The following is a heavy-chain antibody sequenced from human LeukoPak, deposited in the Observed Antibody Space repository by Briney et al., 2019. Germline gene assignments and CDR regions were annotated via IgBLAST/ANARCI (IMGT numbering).Heavy chain of an antibody. CDR3: ARDQKYPGIAVAEMYYFDY. J-gene: IGHJ4*02. CDR2: ISDNGGGR. Sequence: PGGSLRLSCGASGFIFRNYAMSWVRQAPGEGLEWVSGISDNGGGRYYADSVKGRFTISRDNSKNTLYLQMNSLRAEDTAVYYCARDQKYPGIAVAEMYYFDYWGQGTLVTVSS. CDR1: GFIFRNYA. D-gene: IGHD6-19*01. V-gene: IGHV3-23*01.